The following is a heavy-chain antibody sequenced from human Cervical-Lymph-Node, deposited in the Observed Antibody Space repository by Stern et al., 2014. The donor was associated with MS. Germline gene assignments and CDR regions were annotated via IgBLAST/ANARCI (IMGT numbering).Heavy chain of an antibody. CDR3: ARGRAYCSGGSCYYYYFDY. D-gene: IGHD2-15*01. CDR2: IWYDGSNK. CDR1: GFTFSSYG. V-gene: IGHV3-33*01. J-gene: IGHJ4*02. Sequence: VQLVESGGGVVQPGRSLRLSCAASGFTFSSYGMHLVRQAPGKGLAWVAVIWYDGSNKYYADSVKGRFTISRDNSKNTLYLQMNSLRAEDTAVYYCARGRAYCSGGSCYYYYFDYWGQGTLVTVSS.